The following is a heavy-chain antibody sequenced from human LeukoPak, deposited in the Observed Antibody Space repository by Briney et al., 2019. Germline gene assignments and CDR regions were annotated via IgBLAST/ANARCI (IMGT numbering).Heavy chain of an antibody. J-gene: IGHJ4*02. Sequence: GGSLRLSCAASGFTFSSYGMHWVRQAPGKGPEWVAVISYDGSNKYYADSVKGRFTISRDNSKNTLYLQMNSLRAEDTAVYYCAKYGSGSYYTDYWGQGTLVTVSS. CDR2: ISYDGSNK. CDR3: AKYGSGSYYTDY. D-gene: IGHD3-10*01. CDR1: GFTFSSYG. V-gene: IGHV3-30*18.